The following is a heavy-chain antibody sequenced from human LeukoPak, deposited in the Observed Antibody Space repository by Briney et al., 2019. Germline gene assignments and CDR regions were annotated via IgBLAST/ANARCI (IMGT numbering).Heavy chain of an antibody. Sequence: GGSLSLSCAASGFTFSSYAMSCVRQAPGKGLVCVSAICGSGGSTYHADSVKGRFTISRDNSKNTLYLQMNSLRAEDTAVYYFAKGHRPGIAAAGTGGFDYWGQGTLVTVSS. CDR3: AKGHRPGIAAAGTGGFDY. CDR2: ICGSGGST. D-gene: IGHD6-13*01. J-gene: IGHJ4*02. CDR1: GFTFSSYA. V-gene: IGHV3-23*01.